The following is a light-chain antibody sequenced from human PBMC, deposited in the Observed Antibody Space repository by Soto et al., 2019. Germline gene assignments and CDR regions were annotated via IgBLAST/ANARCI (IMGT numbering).Light chain of an antibody. CDR3: QQFHNSTPERT. CDR1: PSVGSR. CDR2: GAS. J-gene: IGKJ1*01. Sequence: ETVMTQSPATLSVSPGARATLSCRASPSVGSRVAWYQQRPGQAPRLLIYGASSRAPGIPARFSGSGSGPEFILTISSLQPEDSAIYYGQQFHNSTPERTLGQGTKVEVK. V-gene: IGKV3-15*01.